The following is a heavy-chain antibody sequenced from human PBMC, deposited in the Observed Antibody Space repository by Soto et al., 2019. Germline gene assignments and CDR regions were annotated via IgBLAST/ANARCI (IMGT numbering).Heavy chain of an antibody. J-gene: IGHJ4*02. CDR1: GFSLTTSQVG. CDR2: VYWNDNK. CDR3: AHLNTSGYDCDY. D-gene: IGHD3-3*01. Sequence: ITLKEPGPTLVKPTQTLTLTCTFSGFSLTTSQVGVGWIRQPPGKALEWLAHVYWNDNKYYSLSLKSRLTITKDSSKCQVVLTMTNMDPVDTATYYCAHLNTSGYDCDYWGQGALVTVSS. V-gene: IGHV2-5*01.